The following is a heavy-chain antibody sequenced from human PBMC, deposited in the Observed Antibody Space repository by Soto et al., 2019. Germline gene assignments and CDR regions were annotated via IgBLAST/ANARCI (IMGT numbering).Heavy chain of an antibody. Sequence: SETLSLTCAVSSGSIGNVYWWSWVRQSPGKGLEWIGETSHDGVTNYNPSLEGRVTISIDKSKNQFYLDLNSVTAADTAMYYCARLYPYYDILTGSQLYAFDIWGQGTMVTVSS. D-gene: IGHD3-9*01. CDR3: ARLYPYYDILTGSQLYAFDI. J-gene: IGHJ3*02. CDR1: SGSIGNVYW. V-gene: IGHV4-4*02. CDR2: TSHDGVT.